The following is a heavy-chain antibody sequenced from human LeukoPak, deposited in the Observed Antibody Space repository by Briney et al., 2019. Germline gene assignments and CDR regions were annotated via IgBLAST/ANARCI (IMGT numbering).Heavy chain of an antibody. Sequence: PGRSLRLSCAASGFTFNTYGMHWVRQAPGKGLEWVVVIWYDGSNKYYADPVKGRFTISRDNSKNTLYLQMNSLRAEDTAVYYCVRDNSGSVVRGVLQYWGQGTLVTVSS. CDR2: IWYDGSNK. V-gene: IGHV3-33*01. CDR1: GFTFNTYG. D-gene: IGHD3-10*01. CDR3: VRDNSGSVVRGVLQY. J-gene: IGHJ4*02.